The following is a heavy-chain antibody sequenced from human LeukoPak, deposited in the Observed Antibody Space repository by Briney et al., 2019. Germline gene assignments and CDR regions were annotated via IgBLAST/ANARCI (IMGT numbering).Heavy chain of an antibody. V-gene: IGHV1-8*01. J-gene: IGHJ4*02. Sequence: ASVTVSCKASGYTFTSYDINWVRQATGQGLEWMGWMNPNSGNTDYAQKFQGRVTMTRNTSISTAYMELSSLRSEHTAVYYCARVSTVTTSPFDYWGQGTLVTVSS. D-gene: IGHD4-17*01. CDR3: ARVSTVTTSPFDY. CDR2: MNPNSGNT. CDR1: GYTFTSYD.